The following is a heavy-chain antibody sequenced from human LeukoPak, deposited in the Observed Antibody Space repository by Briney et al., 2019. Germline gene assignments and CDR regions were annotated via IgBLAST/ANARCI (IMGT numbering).Heavy chain of an antibody. CDR3: ARDGGYDSSGYYYTEPTTFDY. Sequence: ASVKVSCKASGYIFTSYGITWVRQAPGQGLEWMGWISAYNGNTNYAQKLQGRVTMTTDTSTSTAYMELRSLRSDDTAVYYCARDGGYDSSGYYYTEPTTFDYWGQGTLVTVSS. CDR1: GYIFTSYG. V-gene: IGHV1-18*01. D-gene: IGHD3-22*01. J-gene: IGHJ4*02. CDR2: ISAYNGNT.